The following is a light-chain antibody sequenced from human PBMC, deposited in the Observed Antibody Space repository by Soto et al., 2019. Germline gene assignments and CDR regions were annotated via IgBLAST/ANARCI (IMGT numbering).Light chain of an antibody. Sequence: DIQMTQSPSTLSASVGDRVTITCRASQSISRWLAWYQHKPGKAPKLLIYNSFTSESGLPSRFSVSRSGTEFTLTISTLQHDDWARYYCQQYINWPLTCGGGTNVEI. CDR2: NSF. J-gene: IGKJ4*01. CDR3: QQYINWPLT. V-gene: IGKV1-5*01. CDR1: QSISRW.